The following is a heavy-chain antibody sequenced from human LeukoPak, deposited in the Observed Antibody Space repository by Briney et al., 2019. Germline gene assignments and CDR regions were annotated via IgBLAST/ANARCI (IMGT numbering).Heavy chain of an antibody. Sequence: GGSLGLSCAASGFTFNRYSMSWVRQPPGKGLEWVSAISGSGTTIYYADSVKGRFTISRDNSKNTLYLQINSLRAEDTAVYYCAKDSGGTYFYYYYYMDVWGKGTTVTVSS. CDR1: GFTFNRYS. CDR2: ISGSGTTI. D-gene: IGHD1-26*01. CDR3: AKDSGGTYFYYYYYMDV. J-gene: IGHJ6*03. V-gene: IGHV3-23*01.